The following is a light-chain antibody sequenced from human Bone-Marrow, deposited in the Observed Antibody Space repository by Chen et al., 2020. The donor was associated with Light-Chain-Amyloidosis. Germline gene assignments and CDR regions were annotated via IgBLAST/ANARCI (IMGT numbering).Light chain of an antibody. CDR3: SSFTSSSSYV. Sequence: QSALTQPASVSGSPGQSITISCTGTSGDVGTYNYVSWYQQHSGKAPKVMIYAVSNRPSVVSNRFSGSKSGNTASLTISGLQAEDEADYYCSSFTSSSSYVFGPGTKVTVL. V-gene: IGLV2-14*01. CDR1: SGDVGTYNY. CDR2: AVS. J-gene: IGLJ1*01.